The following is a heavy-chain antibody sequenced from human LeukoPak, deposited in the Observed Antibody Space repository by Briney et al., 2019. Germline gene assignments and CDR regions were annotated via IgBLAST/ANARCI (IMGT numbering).Heavy chain of an antibody. CDR3: ARDSPYYLDY. J-gene: IGHJ4*02. CDR2: ISYDGSNK. V-gene: IGHV3-30-3*01. Sequence: GGSLRLSCAASGFTFSGYPIHWVRQAPGKGLEWVAVISYDGSNKYYADSVKGRFTISRDNSKNTLYLQMNSLRAEDTAVYYCARDSPYYLDYWGQGTLVTVSS. CDR1: GFTFSGYP.